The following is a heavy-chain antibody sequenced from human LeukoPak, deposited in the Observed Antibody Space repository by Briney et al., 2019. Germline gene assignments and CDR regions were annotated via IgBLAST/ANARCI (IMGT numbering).Heavy chain of an antibody. CDR2: IIPIFGTA. Sequence: SVKVSCKASGGTFSSYAISWVRQAPGQGFEWMGRIIPIFGTANYAQKFQGRVTITTDESTSTAYMELSSLRSEDTAVYYCARAGGYDSSGYYSYYFDYWGQGTLVTVSS. D-gene: IGHD3-22*01. J-gene: IGHJ4*02. CDR1: GGTFSSYA. V-gene: IGHV1-69*05. CDR3: ARAGGYDSSGYYSYYFDY.